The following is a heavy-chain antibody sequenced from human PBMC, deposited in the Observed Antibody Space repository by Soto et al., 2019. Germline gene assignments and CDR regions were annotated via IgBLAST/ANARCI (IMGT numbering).Heavy chain of an antibody. CDR2: ISGSGSPT. J-gene: IGHJ6*02. V-gene: IGHV3-23*01. CDR1: GFTFSNYA. D-gene: IGHD1-26*01. CDR3: ARDMSGGTYNYYYGMDV. Sequence: GGSLRLSCAASGFTFSNYAMTWVRQAHGRGLEWVSAISGSGSPTYYADSVKGRFTISRDNSKNTLYLQMNSLRADDTAVYYCARDMSGGTYNYYYGMDVWGQGTTVTVSS.